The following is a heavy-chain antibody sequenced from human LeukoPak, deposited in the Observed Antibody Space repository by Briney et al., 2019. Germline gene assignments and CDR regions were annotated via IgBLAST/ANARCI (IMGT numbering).Heavy chain of an antibody. V-gene: IGHV1-2*02. CDR1: GYTFTGYY. Sequence: GASVKVSCKASGYTFTGYYMHWVRQAPGQRLEWMGWINPNSGGTNYAQKFQGRVTMTRDTSISTAYMELSRLRSDDTAVYYCARDRGYCSSTNCYYFDYWGQGTLVTVSS. J-gene: IGHJ4*02. CDR2: INPNSGGT. CDR3: ARDRGYCSSTNCYYFDY. D-gene: IGHD2-2*01.